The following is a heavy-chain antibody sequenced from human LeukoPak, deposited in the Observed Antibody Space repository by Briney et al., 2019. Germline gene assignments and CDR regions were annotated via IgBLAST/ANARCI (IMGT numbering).Heavy chain of an antibody. V-gene: IGHV5-51*01. CDR2: IYPGDSDT. CDR1: GYSFTSYW. D-gene: IGHD2-2*01. CDR3: AATYCSSTSCRDAFDI. Sequence: GESLKISCKGSGYSFTSYWIGWVRQMPGKGLEWMGIIYPGDSDTRYSPSFQGQVTISADKSISTAYLQWSSPKASDTAMYYCAATYCSSTSCRDAFDIWGQGTMVTVSS. J-gene: IGHJ3*02.